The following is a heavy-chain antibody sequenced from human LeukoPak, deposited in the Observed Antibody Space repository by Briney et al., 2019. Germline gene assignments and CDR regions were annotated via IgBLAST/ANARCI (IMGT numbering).Heavy chain of an antibody. V-gene: IGHV3-15*01. J-gene: IGHJ4*02. CDR2: IKRQSDGAIT. Sequence: PGGSLRLSCAGSGFLFSDAWMSWVRQAPGKGLEWVGRIKRQSDGAITDYGSPVRGRFTTSRDDSENMLYLQMNSLQTEDTAVYYCTTGQRKTDYDYWGQGTLVTVSS. CDR1: GFLFSDAW. CDR3: TTGQRKTDYDY.